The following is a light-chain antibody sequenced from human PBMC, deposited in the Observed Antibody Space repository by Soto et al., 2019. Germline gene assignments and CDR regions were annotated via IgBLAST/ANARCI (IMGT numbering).Light chain of an antibody. V-gene: IGKV3-11*01. CDR3: LQRDTWPRT. CDR1: QSVGTQ. CDR2: DAS. J-gene: IGKJ2*01. Sequence: EVTLTQSPGTLYLCPGERATLSCRASQSVGTQLAWYQQRRGQAPRLLIYDASNRATGIPARFSGSGSGTDFTLAIDSLESEDYAIYYCLQRDTWPRTFGQGTKLEIK.